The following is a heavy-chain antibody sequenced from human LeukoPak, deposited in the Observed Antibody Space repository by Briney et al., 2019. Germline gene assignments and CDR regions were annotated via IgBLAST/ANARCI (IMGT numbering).Heavy chain of an antibody. CDR3: ARDGGSGWTGFDY. D-gene: IGHD6-19*01. Sequence: PSETLSLTCTVSGGSFSSYYWSWIRQPPGKGLEWIGYIYYIDNTNYHPSLRSRVTTSVDTSRNQFSLKLNSVTAADTAVYYCARDGGSGWTGFDYWGQGTLVTVSS. CDR1: GGSFSSYY. CDR2: IYYIDNT. V-gene: IGHV4-59*01. J-gene: IGHJ4*02.